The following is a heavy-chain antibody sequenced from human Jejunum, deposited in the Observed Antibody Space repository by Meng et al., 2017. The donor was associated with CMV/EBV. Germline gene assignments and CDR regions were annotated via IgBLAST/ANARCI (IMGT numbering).Heavy chain of an antibody. V-gene: IGHV1-69*05. CDR3: ARDIRGSGLIDHYYGMDV. J-gene: IGHJ6*02. Sequence: RSFVISWVRQAPGQGPEWMGGIIPMFGTAKYAQKFQGRVTFSTDEPTSTAYLEVSSLRPEDTAVYYCARDIRGSGLIDHYYGMDVWGQGTPVTVSS. CDR1: RSFV. D-gene: IGHD3-16*01. CDR2: IIPMFGTA.